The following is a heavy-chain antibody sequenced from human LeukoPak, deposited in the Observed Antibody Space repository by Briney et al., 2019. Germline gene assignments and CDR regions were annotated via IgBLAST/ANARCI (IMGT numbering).Heavy chain of an antibody. CDR1: GFSFSIYE. Sequence: GSLRLSCAASGFSFSIYEMNWVRQPPGKGLEWIGEINHSGSTNYNPSIKSRVTISVDTSKNQFSLKLSSVTAADTAVYYCARGRGSYDILTGYSSRGPIDYWGQGTLVTVSS. CDR2: INHSGST. CDR3: ARGRGSYDILTGYSSRGPIDY. V-gene: IGHV4-34*01. D-gene: IGHD3-9*01. J-gene: IGHJ4*02.